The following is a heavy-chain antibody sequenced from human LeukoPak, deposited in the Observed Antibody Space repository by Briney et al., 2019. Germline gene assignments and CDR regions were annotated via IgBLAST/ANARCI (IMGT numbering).Heavy chain of an antibody. J-gene: IGHJ4*02. Sequence: GGSLRLSCEASGFTVSSTHMVWVRQAPGKGLEWVSVTYTGGNSYYAGSVQGRFIISRDNSKNTLYLQMNSLRAEDTAVYYCAKLYRFGEPYFDYWGQGTLVTVSS. CDR2: TYTGGNS. D-gene: IGHD3-10*01. CDR3: AKLYRFGEPYFDY. V-gene: IGHV3-53*01. CDR1: GFTVSSTH.